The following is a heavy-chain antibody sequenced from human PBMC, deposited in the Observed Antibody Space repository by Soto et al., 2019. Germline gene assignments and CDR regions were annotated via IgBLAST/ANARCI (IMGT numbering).Heavy chain of an antibody. D-gene: IGHD1-26*01. CDR3: ARQGPTITRSFWVMNY. CDR2: IWFDGSNK. Sequence: QVQLVESGGGVVQPGRSLRVSCAASGFTFSSYGMHWVRQAPGKGLEWVATIWFDGSNKYYADSVKGRFTISKDTSKNTLYLQMNSLRAEDTAVYYCARQGPTITRSFWVMNYWGQGTLVTASS. CDR1: GFTFSSYG. J-gene: IGHJ4*02. V-gene: IGHV3-33*01.